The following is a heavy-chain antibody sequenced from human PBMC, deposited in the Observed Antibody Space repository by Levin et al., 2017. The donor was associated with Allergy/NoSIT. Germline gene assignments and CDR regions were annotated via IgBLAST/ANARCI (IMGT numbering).Heavy chain of an antibody. V-gene: IGHV1-18*01. D-gene: IGHD4-17*01. J-gene: IGHJ4*02. CDR3: AKEMTRVIAVFDY. CDR2: IRTYNGDT. Sequence: ASVKVSCKASGYTFTNYGIDWVRQAPGQGLEWVGWIRTYNGDTKYAQKVQGRVTLTTDTATSTAYFELRGLRADDTAVYYCAKEMTRVIAVFDYWGQGTLVTVSS. CDR1: GYTFTNYG.